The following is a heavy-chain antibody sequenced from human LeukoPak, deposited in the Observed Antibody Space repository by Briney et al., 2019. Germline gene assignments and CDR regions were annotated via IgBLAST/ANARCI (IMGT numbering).Heavy chain of an antibody. Sequence: GGSLRLSCAASGFTLSSYSMNWVRQAPGKGLEWVSYISSSSSTIYYADSVKGRFTISRDNAKNSLYLQMNSLRDEDTAVYYCARDEDPYYDILTGYYNGSYGMDVWGQGTTVTVSS. CDR2: ISSSSSTI. V-gene: IGHV3-48*02. J-gene: IGHJ6*02. D-gene: IGHD3-9*01. CDR3: ARDEDPYYDILTGYYNGSYGMDV. CDR1: GFTLSSYS.